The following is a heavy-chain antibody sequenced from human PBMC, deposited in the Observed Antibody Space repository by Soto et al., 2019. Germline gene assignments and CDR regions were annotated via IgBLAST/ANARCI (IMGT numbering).Heavy chain of an antibody. Sequence: ASVKVSCQASGYTFTSYGIHWVRQAPGQRLEWMGWINAANGDTKYSPKFQGRVTITRDTSASTAYMELSSLRSEDTAVYYCVRRHVSATGIDWFDPWGQGTLVTAPQ. D-gene: IGHD6-13*01. J-gene: IGHJ5*02. CDR1: GYTFTSYG. V-gene: IGHV1-3*01. CDR2: INAANGDT. CDR3: VRRHVSATGIDWFDP.